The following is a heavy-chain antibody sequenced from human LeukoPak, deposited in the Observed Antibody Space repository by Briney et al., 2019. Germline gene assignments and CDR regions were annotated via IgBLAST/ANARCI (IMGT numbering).Heavy chain of an antibody. J-gene: IGHJ4*02. Sequence: SETLSLTCTVSGGSISSSSSYWGWIRQPPGKGREWIGTIYYSGRTYYNPSLRSRVTIGVDTSKNQFSLKLSSVTAADTAVYYCATNVDIVATIIPDYWGQGTLVTVSS. CDR2: IYYSGRT. V-gene: IGHV4-39*01. CDR1: GGSISSSSSY. CDR3: ATNVDIVATIIPDY. D-gene: IGHD5-12*01.